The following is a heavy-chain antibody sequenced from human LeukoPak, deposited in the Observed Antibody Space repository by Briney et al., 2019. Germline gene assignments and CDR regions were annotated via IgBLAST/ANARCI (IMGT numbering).Heavy chain of an antibody. D-gene: IGHD6-19*01. J-gene: IGHJ4*02. Sequence: AGGSLRLSCAASGFSVSASYMSWVRQAPGKGLESNEGATYYADSVKGRFSISRDNSKNTVSLQMNSLRAEDTAVYFCVRDSTISGWYELGYWGQGTLVTVSS. CDR2: NEGAT. V-gene: IGHV3-53*01. CDR1: GFSVSASY. CDR3: VRDSTISGWYELGY.